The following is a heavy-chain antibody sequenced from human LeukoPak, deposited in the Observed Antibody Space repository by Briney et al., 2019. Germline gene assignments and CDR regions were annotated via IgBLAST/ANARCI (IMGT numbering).Heavy chain of an antibody. J-gene: IGHJ4*02. D-gene: IGHD4-17*01. CDR1: GFTFSSYG. CDR2: ISGSGGST. V-gene: IGHV3-23*01. CDR3: AKVYGFPPRTSYYFDY. Sequence: GGSLRLSCAASGFTFSSYGMSWVRQAPGKGLEWVSAISGSGGSTYYADSVKGRFTISRDNSKNTLYLQMNSLRAEDTAVYYCAKVYGFPPRTSYYFDYWGQGTLVTVSS.